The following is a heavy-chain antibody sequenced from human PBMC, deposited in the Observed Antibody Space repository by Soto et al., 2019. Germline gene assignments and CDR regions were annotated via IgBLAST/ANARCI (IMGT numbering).Heavy chain of an antibody. Sequence: GGSLRLSCAASGFTVSSNYMSWVRQAPGKGLEWVSVIYSGGSTYYADSVKGRFTISRDNSKNTLFLQMSSLRAEDTAVYYCARAVIEGYYDSSPYYFDYWGQGTLVTVSS. CDR3: ARAVIEGYYDSSPYYFDY. CDR1: GFTVSSNY. J-gene: IGHJ4*02. V-gene: IGHV3-53*01. D-gene: IGHD3-22*01. CDR2: IYSGGST.